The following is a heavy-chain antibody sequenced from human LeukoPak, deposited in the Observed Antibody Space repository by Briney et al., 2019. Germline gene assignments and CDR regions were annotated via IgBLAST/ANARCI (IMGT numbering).Heavy chain of an antibody. J-gene: IGHJ4*02. V-gene: IGHV3-23*01. D-gene: IGHD2-15*01. CDR2: ISGSGGGT. CDR1: GFTFSSYA. Sequence: GGSLRLSCAASGFTFSSYAMSWVRQAPGKGLEWVSAISGSGGGTYYADSVKGRFAISRDNSKNTLYLQVNSLRSEDTAVYYCANALGAAVGAYLDYWGQGTVVTVSS. CDR3: ANALGAAVGAYLDY.